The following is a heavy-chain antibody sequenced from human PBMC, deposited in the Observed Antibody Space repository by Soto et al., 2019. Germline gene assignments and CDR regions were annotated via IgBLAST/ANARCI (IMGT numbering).Heavy chain of an antibody. CDR2: IYWDDDK. V-gene: IGHV2-5*02. CDR1: FFSLDTSGVG. CDR3: ARRPREYSGYLLVVYFDY. Sequence: QITLKESGPTVVKPTQTLTLTCTFSFFSLDTSGVGVGWIRQPPGKALEWLALIYWDDDKRYNRSLKSRLTSSKDTSKNQVVLTMTNMDPVDTATYYCARRPREYSGYLLVVYFDYWGQGTLVTVSS. D-gene: IGHD5-12*01. J-gene: IGHJ4*02.